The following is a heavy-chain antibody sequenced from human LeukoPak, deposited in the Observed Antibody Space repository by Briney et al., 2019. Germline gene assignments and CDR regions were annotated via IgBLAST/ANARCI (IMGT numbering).Heavy chain of an antibody. CDR2: INPNSGGT. CDR1: GYTFTGYY. CDR3: ARNTPTYYYDSSGYYEGDY. J-gene: IGHJ4*02. D-gene: IGHD3-22*01. V-gene: IGHV1-2*02. Sequence: ASVKVSCKASGYTFTGYYMHWVRQAPGQGLEWMGWINPNSGGTNYAQKFQGRVTMTRDTSISTAYMELSRLRSDDTAVYYCARNTPTYYYDSSGYYEGDYWGQGTLVTVSS.